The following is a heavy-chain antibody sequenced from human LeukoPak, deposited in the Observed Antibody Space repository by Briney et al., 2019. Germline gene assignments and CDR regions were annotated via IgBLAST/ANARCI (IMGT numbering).Heavy chain of an antibody. J-gene: IGHJ5*02. CDR1: GYTFTSYG. Sequence: ASVKVSCKASGYTFTSYGISWVRQAPGQGLEWMGWISAYNGNTNYAQKLQGRVTMTTDTSTSTAYMELRSLRSDDPAVDYCARGRAAAGMEGAFDPWGQGTLVTVSS. CDR3: ARGRAAAGMEGAFDP. D-gene: IGHD6-13*01. CDR2: ISAYNGNT. V-gene: IGHV1-18*01.